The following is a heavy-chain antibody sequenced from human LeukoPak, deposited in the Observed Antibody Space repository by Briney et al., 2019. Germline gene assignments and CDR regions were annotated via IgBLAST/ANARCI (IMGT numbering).Heavy chain of an antibody. D-gene: IGHD3-10*01. Sequence: SQTLSLTCAISGDSVSSNSAAWNWIRQSSSGGLEWLGRTYYRSKWYNDYGESVKSRIIINPDTSKNQFSLQLNSVTPEDTAVYYCARGGGSGWFDPWGQGTLVIVSS. J-gene: IGHJ5*02. V-gene: IGHV6-1*01. CDR3: ARGGGSGWFDP. CDR1: GDSVSSNSAA. CDR2: TYYRSKWYN.